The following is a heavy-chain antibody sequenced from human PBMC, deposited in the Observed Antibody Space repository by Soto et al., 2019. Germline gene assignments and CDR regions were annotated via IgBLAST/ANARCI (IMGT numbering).Heavy chain of an antibody. CDR3: ARDKYCSGGSCRKNWFDP. D-gene: IGHD2-15*01. CDR1: GGSISSSY. CDR2: IYDDGSA. J-gene: IGHJ5*02. V-gene: IGHV4-59*01. Sequence: SETLSLTCTVSGGSISSSYWSWIRQPPGKGLEWLAYIYDDGSANYNPSLKSRATISLDMSKNQFSLKLTSVTAADTAVYYCARDKYCSGGSCRKNWFDPWGKGTLVTVSS.